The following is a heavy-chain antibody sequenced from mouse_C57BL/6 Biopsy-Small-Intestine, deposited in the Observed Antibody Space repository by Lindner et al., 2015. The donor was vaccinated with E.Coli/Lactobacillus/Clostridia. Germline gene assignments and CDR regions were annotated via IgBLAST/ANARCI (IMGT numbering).Heavy chain of an antibody. J-gene: IGHJ2*01. CDR1: GYAFSSSW. CDR2: IYPGDGDT. D-gene: IGHD5-1*01. CDR3: ARWGSNFFDY. V-gene: IGHV1-82*01. Sequence: VQLQESGPELVKPGASVKNSCMASGYAFSSSWMNWVKQRPGKGLEWIGRIYPGDGDTNYNGKFKGKATLTADKSSSTAYMQLSSLTSEDSAVYFCARWGSNFFDYWGQGTTLTVSS.